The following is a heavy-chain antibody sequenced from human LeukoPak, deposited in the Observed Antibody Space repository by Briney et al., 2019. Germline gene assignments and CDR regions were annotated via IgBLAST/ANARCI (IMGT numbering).Heavy chain of an antibody. D-gene: IGHD3-22*01. V-gene: IGHV5-51*01. CDR2: IYPGDSDT. J-gene: IGHJ3*02. CDR1: GYSFTSYW. Sequence: GESLKVSCKGSGYSFTSYWIGWVRQMPGKGLEWMGIIYPGDSDTRYSPSFQGQVTISADKSISTAYLQWSSLKASDTAMYYCARPGAIYYDSSGNDAFDIWGQGTMVTVSS. CDR3: ARPGAIYYDSSGNDAFDI.